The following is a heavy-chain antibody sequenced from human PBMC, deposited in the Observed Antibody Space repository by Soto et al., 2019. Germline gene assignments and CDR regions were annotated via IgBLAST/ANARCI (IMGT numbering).Heavy chain of an antibody. Sequence: PGGSLRLSCAASGFTFSSYAMSWVRQAPGKGLEWVSAISGNGGSTYHAESVKGRFTISRDNSKNTLYLQMNSLKTEDTAVYYCTTDTPDYWGQGTLVTVSS. J-gene: IGHJ4*02. CDR3: TTDTPDY. CDR1: GFTFSSYA. CDR2: ISGNGGST. V-gene: IGHV3-23*01.